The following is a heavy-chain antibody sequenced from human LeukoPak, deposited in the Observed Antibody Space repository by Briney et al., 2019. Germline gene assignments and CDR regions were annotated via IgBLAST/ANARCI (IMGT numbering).Heavy chain of an antibody. J-gene: IGHJ4*02. CDR1: GFVFDSHD. V-gene: IGHV3-30*02. CDR3: AKPSGSGVDY. Sequence: GGSLRLSCVASGFVFDSHDMHWVRQAPGKGLQWVAYIRADGYHTYYADSVKGRFTITRDNSKNTLYLQMNSLRLEDMGVYYCAKPSGSGVDYWGRGTRVTVSS. D-gene: IGHD1-26*01. CDR2: IRADGYHT.